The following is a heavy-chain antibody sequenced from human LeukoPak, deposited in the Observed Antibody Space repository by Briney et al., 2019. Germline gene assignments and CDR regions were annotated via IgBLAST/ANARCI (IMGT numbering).Heavy chain of an antibody. CDR1: GFTFDDYG. Sequence: GGSLRLSCAASGFTFDDYGMSWVRQAPGKGLEWVSGINWNGGSTGYADSVKGRFTISRDNAKNFLYLQMNGLRAEDTALYYCAKSRSGYDYFDYWGQGTLVTVSS. V-gene: IGHV3-20*04. J-gene: IGHJ4*02. D-gene: IGHD5-12*01. CDR2: INWNGGST. CDR3: AKSRSGYDYFDY.